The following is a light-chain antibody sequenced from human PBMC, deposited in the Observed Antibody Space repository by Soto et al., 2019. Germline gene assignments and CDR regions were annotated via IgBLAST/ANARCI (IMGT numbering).Light chain of an antibody. CDR1: QSIETW. Sequence: DIQLTQSPSTLSASVGDRVTITCRASQSIETWLAWYQQKPGKAPKLLIFKASNLESGVPSRFSGSGSETEFTLTISSLQPDDFATYYRHQYSRWQGTFGQGTKVEIK. CDR3: HQYSRWQGT. V-gene: IGKV1-5*03. CDR2: KAS. J-gene: IGKJ1*01.